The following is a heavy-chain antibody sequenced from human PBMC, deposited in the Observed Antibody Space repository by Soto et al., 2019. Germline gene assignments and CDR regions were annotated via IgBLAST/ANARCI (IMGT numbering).Heavy chain of an antibody. CDR2: INPGNRNT. D-gene: IGHD2-15*01. CDR1: GYTFITYS. CDR3: ARDLGGWPDY. V-gene: IGHV1-3*01. Sequence: ASVKVSCKASGYTFITYSIHWVRQAPGQRLEWMGWINPGNRNTEYSQKLQGRVTITRDTSANTAYMELSSLGSEDTAVYYCARDLGGWPDYWGQGTLVTVSS. J-gene: IGHJ4*02.